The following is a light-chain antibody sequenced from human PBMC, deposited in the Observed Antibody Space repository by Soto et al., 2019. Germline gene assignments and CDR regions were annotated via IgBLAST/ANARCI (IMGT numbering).Light chain of an antibody. CDR1: QSVTDSF. Sequence: EIVLTQSPGTLSLSPGERATLSWRASQSVTDSFLAWYQQRPGQAPRLLMYGASIRATDISDRFSGGGAGTDFTLTISRLEPEDFAVYYCQQRSNWLSITFGQGTRLEIK. CDR2: GAS. J-gene: IGKJ5*01. CDR3: QQRSNWLSIT. V-gene: IGKV3D-20*02.